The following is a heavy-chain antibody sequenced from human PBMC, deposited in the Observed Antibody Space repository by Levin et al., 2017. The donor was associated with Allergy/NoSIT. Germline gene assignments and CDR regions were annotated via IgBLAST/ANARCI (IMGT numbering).Heavy chain of an antibody. CDR2: IYPGDSDT. J-gene: IGHJ4*02. D-gene: IGHD6-19*01. V-gene: IGHV5-51*01. CDR1: GYSFTSYW. CDR3: ARLAYSSGWYPGDFDY. Sequence: ASVKVSCKGSGYSFTSYWIGWVRQMPGKGLEWMGIIYPGDSDTRYSPSFQGQVTISADKSISTAYLQWSSLKASDTAMYYCARLAYSSGWYPGDFDYWGQGTLVTVSS.